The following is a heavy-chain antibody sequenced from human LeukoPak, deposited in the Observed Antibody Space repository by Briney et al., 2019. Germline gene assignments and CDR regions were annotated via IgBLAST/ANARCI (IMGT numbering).Heavy chain of an antibody. CDR3: ATGAVADSNWFDP. CDR2: INHSGST. CDR1: GGSFSGYY. V-gene: IGHV4-34*01. Sequence: SETLSLTCAVYGGSFSGYYWSWIRQPPGKGLEWIGEINHSGSTNYNPSLKSRVTISVDTSKNQFSLKLSSVTAADTAVYYCATGAVADSNWFDPWGQGTLVTVSS. J-gene: IGHJ5*02. D-gene: IGHD6-19*01.